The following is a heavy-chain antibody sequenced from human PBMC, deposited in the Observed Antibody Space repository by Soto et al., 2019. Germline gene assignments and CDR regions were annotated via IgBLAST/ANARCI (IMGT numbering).Heavy chain of an antibody. D-gene: IGHD2-15*01. Sequence: PSETLSLTCTVSGGSMSSSNWWNWVRQPPGKGLEWIGETHHSGNTYYTPSLKSRVTISVDTSKNQFSLKLSSVTAADTAVYYCAREGGRYCSGGSCQVDYWGQGTLVTVSS. CDR1: GGSMSSSNW. J-gene: IGHJ4*02. CDR3: AREGGRYCSGGSCQVDY. CDR2: THHSGNT. V-gene: IGHV4-4*02.